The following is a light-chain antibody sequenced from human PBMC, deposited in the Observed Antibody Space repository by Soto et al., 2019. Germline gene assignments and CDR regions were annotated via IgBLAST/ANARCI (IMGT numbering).Light chain of an antibody. V-gene: IGKV1-33*01. CDR2: DAS. J-gene: IGKJ5*01. CDR1: QNINNY. CDR3: QQYENLPT. Sequence: DIQLTQSPSSLSASVGDRVTITCQASQNINNYLNWYQQKPGRAPKLLIYDASNLEAGVPSRFRGSGSGTDFTFTISRLQPEDIATYYYQQYENLPTFGQGTRLEI.